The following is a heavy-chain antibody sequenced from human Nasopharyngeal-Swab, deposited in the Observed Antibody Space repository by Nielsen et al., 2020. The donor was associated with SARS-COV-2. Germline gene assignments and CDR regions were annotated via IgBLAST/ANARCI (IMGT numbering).Heavy chain of an antibody. CDR3: ARDPPPYGDYRGALGGAFDI. CDR1: GYIFTGYY. V-gene: IGHV1-2*06. J-gene: IGHJ3*02. D-gene: IGHD4-17*01. CDR2: INPNSGGT. Sequence: ASVKVSCKASGYIFTGYYMHWVRQAPGQGLEWMGRINPNSGGTNYAQKFQGRVTMTRDTSISTAYMELSRLRSDDTAVYYCARDPPPYGDYRGALGGAFDIWGQGTMVTVSS.